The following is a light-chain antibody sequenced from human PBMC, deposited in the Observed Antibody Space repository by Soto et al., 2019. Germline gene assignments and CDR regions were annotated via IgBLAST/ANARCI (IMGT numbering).Light chain of an antibody. CDR2: EVT. J-gene: IGLJ3*02. CDR3: SSYVTGNVLVL. CDR1: SSDVGTYAL. Sequence: QSALTQPASVSGSPGQSITISCTGTSSDVGTYALVSWFQQHPGRAPKLIIYEVTKRPSGVSDRFSGSKSGDTASLTISGLQPEDEADYYCSSYVTGNVLVLFGGGTKLTVL. V-gene: IGLV2-23*02.